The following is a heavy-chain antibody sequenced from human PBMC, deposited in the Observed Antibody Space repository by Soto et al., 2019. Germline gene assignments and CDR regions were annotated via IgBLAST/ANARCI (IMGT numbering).Heavy chain of an antibody. CDR1: GFTLSKAW. J-gene: IGHJ5*02. CDR2: IKNKTYGETT. D-gene: IGHD2-15*01. V-gene: IGHV3-15*07. Sequence: EVQLVESGGGLVKPGGSLRLSCGASGFTLSKAWMNWVRQAPGKGLEWVGRIKNKTYGETTDYAVPVKGRFTISRDDSINKLYLKMDSLKTEDTAVYYCTAKKDVSRGWFDPWGQGTLVTVSS. CDR3: TAKKDVSRGWFDP.